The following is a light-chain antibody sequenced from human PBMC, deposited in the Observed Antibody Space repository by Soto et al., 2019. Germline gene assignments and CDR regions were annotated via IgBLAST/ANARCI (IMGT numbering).Light chain of an antibody. CDR3: HHSYSIPD. CDR1: QSINTY. Sequence: DIKMTQSPSSLSASVGDRVTITCRASQSINTYLNWYQQKPGEAPKVVIHGASSLQTAVPSRFSGCGSGTEFTLTINSLQPEDFSTYYCHHSYSIPDFGQGTRVEVK. CDR2: GAS. J-gene: IGKJ1*01. V-gene: IGKV1-39*01.